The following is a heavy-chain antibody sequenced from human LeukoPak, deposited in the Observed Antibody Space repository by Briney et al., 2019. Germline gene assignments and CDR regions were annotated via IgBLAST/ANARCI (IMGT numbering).Heavy chain of an antibody. CDR1: GGIFSSYA. Sequence: ASVKVSCKASGGIFSSYAISWVRQAPGQGLEWMGGIIPIFGTANYAQKFQGRVTITADESTSTAYMELSSLRSEDTAVYYCARDRSIAAAGTGYYYGMDVWGQGTTVTVSS. CDR2: IIPIFGTA. D-gene: IGHD6-13*01. V-gene: IGHV1-69*13. J-gene: IGHJ6*02. CDR3: ARDRSIAAAGTGYYYGMDV.